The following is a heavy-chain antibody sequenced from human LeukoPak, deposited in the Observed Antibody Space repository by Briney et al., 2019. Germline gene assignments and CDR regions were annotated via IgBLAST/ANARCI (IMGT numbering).Heavy chain of an antibody. D-gene: IGHD1-1*01. J-gene: IGHJ6*02. CDR1: GGSFSGYY. Sequence: SETLSLTCAVYGGSFSGYYWSWIRQPPGKGLEWIGEINHSGSTNYNPSLKSRVTISVDTSKNQFSLKLSSVTAADTAVYYCARVPTWKSYYYYGMDVWGQGTTVTVSS. V-gene: IGHV4-34*01. CDR2: INHSGST. CDR3: ARVPTWKSYYYYGMDV.